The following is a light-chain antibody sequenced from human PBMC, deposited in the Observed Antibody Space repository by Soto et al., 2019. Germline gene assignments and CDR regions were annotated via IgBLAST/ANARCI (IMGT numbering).Light chain of an antibody. CDR3: EQAYRAPYA. Sequence: DIQMTQSPSSVSASVGDRVTITCRASQGVTNWVAWYQQKPGKAPKLLIYAASSLQAGVPLRFSASGFGTDFTFTISSLQPEDSATYFCEQAYRAPYAFGRGTKVDIK. J-gene: IGKJ2*01. CDR2: AAS. CDR1: QGVTNW. V-gene: IGKV1-12*01.